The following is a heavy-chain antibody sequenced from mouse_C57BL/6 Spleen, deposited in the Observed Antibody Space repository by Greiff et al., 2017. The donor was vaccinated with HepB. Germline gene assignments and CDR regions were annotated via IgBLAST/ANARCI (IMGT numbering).Heavy chain of an antibody. CDR2: IYPGDGDT. CDR1: GYAFSRSW. V-gene: IGHV1-82*01. D-gene: IGHD2-4*01. Sequence: QVQLQQSGPELVKPGASVKISCKASGYAFSRSWMNWVKQRPGKGLEWIGRIYPGDGDTNYNGKFKGKATLTADKSSSTAYMQLSSLTSEDSAVYFCARGDDYAFDYWGQGTTLTVSS. J-gene: IGHJ2*01. CDR3: ARGDDYAFDY.